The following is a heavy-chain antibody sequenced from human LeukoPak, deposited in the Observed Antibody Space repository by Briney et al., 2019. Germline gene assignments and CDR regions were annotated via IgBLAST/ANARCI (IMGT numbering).Heavy chain of an antibody. D-gene: IGHD3-10*01. V-gene: IGHV4-59*01. CDR2: IYYSGST. J-gene: IGHJ4*02. CDR1: GGSIGSYY. Sequence: SETLSLTCTVSGGSIGSYYWSWIRQPPGKGLEWIGYIYYSGSTNYNPSLKSRVTISVDTSKNQFSLKLSSVTAADTAVYYCARVRGSGSYSDYWGQGTLVTVSS. CDR3: ARVRGSGSYSDY.